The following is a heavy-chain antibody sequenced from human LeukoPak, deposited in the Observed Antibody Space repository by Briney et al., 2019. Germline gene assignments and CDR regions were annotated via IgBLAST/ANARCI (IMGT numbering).Heavy chain of an antibody. V-gene: IGHV4-39*01. D-gene: IGHD5-12*01. CDR2: IYNSANT. CDR1: GDSISSSSYC. J-gene: IGHJ3*02. CDR3: ARHSRSGYIGYENAFDI. Sequence: SETLSLTCTVSGDSISSSSYCWAWLRQPPGKGLEWIGNIYNSANTHYNPSLKTRITMSVDTSKNQFSLKLNSVTAADTGIYYCARHSRSGYIGYENAFDIWGQGTMVTVSS.